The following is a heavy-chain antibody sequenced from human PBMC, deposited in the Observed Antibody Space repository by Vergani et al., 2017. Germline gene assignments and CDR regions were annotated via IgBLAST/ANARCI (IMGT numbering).Heavy chain of an antibody. V-gene: IGHV4-61*02. J-gene: IGHJ4*02. Sequence: QVQLQESGPGLVKPSQTLSLTCTVSGGSISSGSYYWSWIRQPAGKGLEWIGRIYTSGSTNYNPSLKSRVTISVDTSKNQFSLKLSSVTAADTAVYYCASTVVPAALEFDDWGQGTLVTVSS. CDR2: IYTSGST. CDR1: GGSISSGSYY. D-gene: IGHD2-2*01. CDR3: ASTVVPAALEFDD.